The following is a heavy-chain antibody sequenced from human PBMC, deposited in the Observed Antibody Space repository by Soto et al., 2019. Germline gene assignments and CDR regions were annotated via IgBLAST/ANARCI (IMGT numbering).Heavy chain of an antibody. J-gene: IGHJ3*02. V-gene: IGHV3-66*01. D-gene: IGHD3-9*01. CDR1: GFTVSSNY. CDR2: IYSGGST. CDR3: ARGGTDYDILTGLGAFDI. Sequence: GGSLRLSCAASGFTVSSNYMSWVRQAPGKGLEWVSVIYSGGSTYYADSVKGRFTISRDNSKNTLYLQMNSLRAEDTAVYYCARGGTDYDILTGLGAFDIWGQGTMVTVS.